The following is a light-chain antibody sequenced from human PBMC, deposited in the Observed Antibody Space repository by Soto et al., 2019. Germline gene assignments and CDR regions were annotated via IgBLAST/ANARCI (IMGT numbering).Light chain of an antibody. J-gene: IGKJ1*01. CDR2: GAS. CDR3: HQYNNFWT. Sequence: EIVLTQSPGTLSLSPGERATLSCRASRSVRSSYLAWYQQKPGQAPRLLIYGASTRATGIPARFSGSGSGTEFTLTISSLQSEDFGLYYCHQYNNFWTFGQGTKVDI. V-gene: IGKV3-15*01. CDR1: RSVRSSY.